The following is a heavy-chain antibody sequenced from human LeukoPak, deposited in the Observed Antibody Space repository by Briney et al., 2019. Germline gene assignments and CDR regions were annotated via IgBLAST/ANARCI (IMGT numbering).Heavy chain of an antibody. CDR1: GGSISSYY. J-gene: IGHJ5*02. D-gene: IGHD7-27*01. V-gene: IGHV4-59*01. CDR2: IYYSGST. CDR3: ARAPNWGTWFDP. Sequence: SETLSLTCTVSGGSISSYYWTWIRQPPGKGLEWIGYIYYSGSTNYNPSLKSRVTISVDTSKNQFSLKLSSVTAADTAVYYCARAPNWGTWFDPWGQGTLVTVSS.